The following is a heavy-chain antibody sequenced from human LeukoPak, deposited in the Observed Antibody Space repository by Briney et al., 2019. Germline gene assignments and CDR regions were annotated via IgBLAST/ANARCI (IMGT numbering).Heavy chain of an antibody. CDR1: GYTFTGYY. Sequence: ASVKVSCKASGYTFTGYYMHWVRQAPGQGLEWMGWINPNSGGTNYAQKFQGRVTMTRDTSISTAYMELSRLRSDDTAVYYCARDHRYDYDSSGYYYGGGVDYWGQGTLVTVSS. V-gene: IGHV1-2*02. J-gene: IGHJ4*02. D-gene: IGHD3-22*01. CDR2: INPNSGGT. CDR3: ARDHRYDYDSSGYYYGGGVDY.